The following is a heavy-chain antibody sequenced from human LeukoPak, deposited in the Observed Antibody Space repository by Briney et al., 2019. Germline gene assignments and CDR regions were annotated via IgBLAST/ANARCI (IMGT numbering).Heavy chain of an antibody. CDR1: GGSVSSGSYY. V-gene: IGHV4-61*01. J-gene: IGHJ4*02. CDR3: ARAIRRANYYDSSGYYPY. CDR2: INHSGST. D-gene: IGHD3-22*01. Sequence: PSETLSLTCTVSGGSVSSGSYYWSWIRQPPGKGLEWIGEINHSGSTNYNPSLKSRVTISVDTSKNQFSLKLSSVTAADTAVYYCARAIRRANYYDSSGYYPYWGQGTLVTVSS.